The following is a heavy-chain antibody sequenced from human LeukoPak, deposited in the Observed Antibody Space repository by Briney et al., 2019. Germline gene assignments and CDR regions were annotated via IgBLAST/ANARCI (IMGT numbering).Heavy chain of an antibody. CDR1: GFSFSNFA. D-gene: IGHD1-26*01. CDR2: ISHDGATK. CDR3: ARARGRWHLRPLDF. Sequence: GGSLRLSCAASGFSFSNFAIHWVRRAPGKGLEWLAVISHDGATKHYADSVKGRFTISRDNSNNSLSLQMNSLNAEDTAVYYCARARGRWHLRPLDFWGQGTLVTVSS. V-gene: IGHV3-30*04. J-gene: IGHJ4*02.